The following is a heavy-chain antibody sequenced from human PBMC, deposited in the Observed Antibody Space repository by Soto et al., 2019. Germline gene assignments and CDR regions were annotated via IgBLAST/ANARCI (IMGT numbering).Heavy chain of an antibody. V-gene: IGHV4-59*01. J-gene: IGHJ4*02. Sequence: SETLSLTCTVSGRPITGDYWGWILQPPGKALESIGHIYYTGSTRYNPSLTSRVTISLDTSREQFSLKLTSVTAADTAVYYCARTRSSDYDFWSGYSYFDYWGQGTLVTVSS. D-gene: IGHD3-3*01. CDR3: ARTRSSDYDFWSGYSYFDY. CDR1: GRPITGDY. CDR2: IYYTGST.